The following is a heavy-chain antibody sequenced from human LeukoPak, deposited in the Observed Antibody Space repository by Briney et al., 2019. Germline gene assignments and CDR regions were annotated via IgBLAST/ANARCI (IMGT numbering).Heavy chain of an antibody. D-gene: IGHD3-3*01. CDR2: IYYSGST. Sequence: SETLPLTCTVSGGSISSGGYYWSWIRQHPGKGLEWIGYIYYSGSTYYNPSLKSRVTISVDTSKNQFSLKLSSVTAADTAVYYCARAYFGVVTNTEYFDYWGQGTLVTVSS. J-gene: IGHJ4*02. CDR1: GGSISSGGYY. CDR3: ARAYFGVVTNTEYFDY. V-gene: IGHV4-31*03.